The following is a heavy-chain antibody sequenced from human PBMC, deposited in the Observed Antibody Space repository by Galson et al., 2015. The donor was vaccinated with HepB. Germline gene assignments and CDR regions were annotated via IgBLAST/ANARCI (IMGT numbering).Heavy chain of an antibody. J-gene: IGHJ6*03. D-gene: IGHD6-6*01. V-gene: IGHV1-18*01. CDR1: GYTFVTYG. Sequence: QSGAEVKKSGASVKFSCKASGYTFVTYGITWVRQAPGQGLEWMGWISTYNGDTNFAQKFQGRVTMTTDTSTNTVYMDLRSLRSDDTAVYYCARGVGYVSSSSYYVDVWGKGTSVTVSS. CDR2: ISTYNGDT. CDR3: ARGVGYVSSSSYYVDV.